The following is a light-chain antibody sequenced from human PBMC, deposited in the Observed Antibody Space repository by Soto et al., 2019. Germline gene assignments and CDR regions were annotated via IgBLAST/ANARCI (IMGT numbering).Light chain of an antibody. Sequence: DIQMTQSPSTLSASVGDRVTITCRASQSISSWLAWYQQKPGKAPKLLIYKASSLESGVPSRFSGSGSGTEFTLTISSLQPDDFATYYCQQCNSYPFTFGPGTKVDNK. CDR3: QQCNSYPFT. CDR2: KAS. J-gene: IGKJ3*01. CDR1: QSISSW. V-gene: IGKV1-5*03.